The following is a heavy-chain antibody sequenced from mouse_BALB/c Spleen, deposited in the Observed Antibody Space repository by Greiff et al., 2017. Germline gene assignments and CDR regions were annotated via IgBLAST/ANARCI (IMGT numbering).Heavy chain of an antibody. Sequence: EVKVVDSGPGLVKPSQSLSLTCTVTGYSITSDYAWNWIRQFPGNKLEWMGYISYSGSTSYNPSLKSRISITRDTSKNQFFLQLNSVTTEDTATYYCARDYYAMDYWGQGTSVTVSS. V-gene: IGHV3-2*02. J-gene: IGHJ4*01. CDR3: ARDYYAMDY. CDR1: GYSITSDYA. CDR2: ISYSGST.